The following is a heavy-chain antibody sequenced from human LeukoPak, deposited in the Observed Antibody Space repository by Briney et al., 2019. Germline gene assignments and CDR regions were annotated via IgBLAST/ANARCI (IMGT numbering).Heavy chain of an antibody. CDR2: ISSSSSTI. D-gene: IGHD3-3*01. CDR3: ARFDYNFWAFDI. J-gene: IGHJ3*02. Sequence: GGSLRLSCAASGFTFSSYSMNWVRQAPGKGLEWVSYISSSSSTIYYADSVKGRFTISRDNAERSLYLQMNSLRAEDTAVYYCARFDYNFWAFDIWGQGTMVTVSS. CDR1: GFTFSSYS. V-gene: IGHV3-48*01.